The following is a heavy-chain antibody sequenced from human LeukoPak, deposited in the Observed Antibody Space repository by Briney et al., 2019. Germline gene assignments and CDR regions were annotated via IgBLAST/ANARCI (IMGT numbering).Heavy chain of an antibody. CDR2: IYSGTST. CDR3: ARAAYDSSGYLTL. D-gene: IGHD3-22*01. Sequence: GGSLRLSCAASGFTVSSNYMSWVRQAPGKGLEWVSVIYSGTSTNYADSVKGRFTISRDNSKNTLFLQMNSLRAEDTAVYYCARAAYDSSGYLTLWGQGTLVTVSS. J-gene: IGHJ4*02. V-gene: IGHV3-66*01. CDR1: GFTVSSNY.